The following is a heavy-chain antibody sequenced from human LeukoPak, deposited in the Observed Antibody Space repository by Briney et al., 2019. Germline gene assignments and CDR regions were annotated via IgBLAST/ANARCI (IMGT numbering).Heavy chain of an antibody. J-gene: IGHJ6*02. CDR2: ISPNNGKT. Sequence: ASVKVSCKASDYTFITYGIAWVRQAPGQGLEWMGWISPNNGKTNYAQKFQGRVTVTTDTSTSTYMELRSLRSDDTALYYCARVMHWDKPMARGRGMDVWGQGTTVTISS. D-gene: IGHD5-18*01. V-gene: IGHV1-18*01. CDR3: ARVMHWDKPMARGRGMDV. CDR1: DYTFITYG.